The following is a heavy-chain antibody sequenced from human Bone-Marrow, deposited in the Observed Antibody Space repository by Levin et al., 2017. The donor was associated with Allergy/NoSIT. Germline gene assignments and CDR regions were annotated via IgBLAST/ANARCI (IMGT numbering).Heavy chain of an antibody. Sequence: SETLSLTCIVSGASISNYYWHWIRQPPGKGLEWIGYIYHSGHTNYNPSLKSRLTMSLDTSKNHFSLKLSSVTAADRAVYYCARSTFGRLPGYWGQGTLVTVSS. J-gene: IGHJ4*02. V-gene: IGHV4-59*01. D-gene: IGHD3-16*01. CDR1: GASISNYY. CDR3: ARSTFGRLPGY. CDR2: IYHSGHT.